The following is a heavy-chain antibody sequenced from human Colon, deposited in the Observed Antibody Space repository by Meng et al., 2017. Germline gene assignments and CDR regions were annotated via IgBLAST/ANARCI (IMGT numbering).Heavy chain of an antibody. CDR2: INHSGST. D-gene: IGHD6-19*01. CDR1: GGSFSGYD. V-gene: IGHV4-34*01. Sequence: QGQRQQVGAGLLKPSETLSLTCAVYGGSFSGYDWSWIRQPPGKGLEWIGEINHSGSTNYNPSLKSRVTISVDTSRNQFSLKLSSVTAADTAVYYCARERLSSGWYGGRWFDPWGQGTLVTVSS. CDR3: ARERLSSGWYGGRWFDP. J-gene: IGHJ5*02.